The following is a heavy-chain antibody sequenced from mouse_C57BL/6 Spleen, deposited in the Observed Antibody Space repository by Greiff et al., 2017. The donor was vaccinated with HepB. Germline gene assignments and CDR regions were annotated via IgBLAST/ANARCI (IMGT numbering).Heavy chain of an antibody. J-gene: IGHJ3*01. Sequence: EVMLVESGGGLVKPGGSLKLSCAASGFTFSSYAMSWVRQTPEKRLEWVATISDGGSYTYYPDNVKGRFTISRDNAKNNPYLQMSHLKSEDTAMYYCARDKLRSWFAYWGQGTLVTVSA. D-gene: IGHD1-1*01. CDR3: ARDKLRSWFAY. CDR1: GFTFSSYA. CDR2: ISDGGSYT. V-gene: IGHV5-4*01.